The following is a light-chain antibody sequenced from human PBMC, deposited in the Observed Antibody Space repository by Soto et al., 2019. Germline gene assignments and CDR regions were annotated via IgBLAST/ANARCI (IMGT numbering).Light chain of an antibody. V-gene: IGKV1-9*01. J-gene: IGKJ3*01. Sequence: DIQLTQSPSFLSASVGDRVTITCRASRGISSSLAWYQQKPGKAPKLLIYAASTLQSGVPPRFSGSVFETEFTLTISSLQPEDFATYYCQQLNSYPLFGPGTKVDIK. CDR1: RGISSS. CDR3: QQLNSYPL. CDR2: AAS.